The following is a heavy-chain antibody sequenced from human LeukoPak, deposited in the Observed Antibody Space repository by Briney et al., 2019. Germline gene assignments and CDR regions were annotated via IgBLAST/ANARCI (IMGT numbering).Heavy chain of an antibody. CDR2: ISTTGRTI. CDR3: ARGATVTYYFDF. D-gene: IGHD4-17*01. Sequence: PGGSLRLSCVVSGFTFSDYEMNWIRQAPGKGLEWVAYISTTGRTIYYADSVKGRFTVSRNNAKNSLFLQMNSLTAGDTAVYYCARGATVTYYFDFWGQGTLVSVSS. J-gene: IGHJ4*02. CDR1: GFTFSDYE. V-gene: IGHV3-48*03.